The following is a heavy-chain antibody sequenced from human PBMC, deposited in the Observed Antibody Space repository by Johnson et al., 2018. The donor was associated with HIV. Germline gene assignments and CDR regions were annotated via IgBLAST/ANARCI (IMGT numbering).Heavy chain of an antibody. Sequence: VQLVESGGGLVQPGGSLRLSCAASGFTVSSNYMSWVRQAPGKGLEWVSVIYSGGSTYYADSVKGRFTISRDNSKNTLYLQMNSLRAEGSAVYYCARGDYGDYGRDAFDIWGQGTMVTVSS. CDR1: GFTVSSNY. CDR3: ARGDYGDYGRDAFDI. D-gene: IGHD4-17*01. J-gene: IGHJ3*02. V-gene: IGHV3-66*02. CDR2: IYSGGST.